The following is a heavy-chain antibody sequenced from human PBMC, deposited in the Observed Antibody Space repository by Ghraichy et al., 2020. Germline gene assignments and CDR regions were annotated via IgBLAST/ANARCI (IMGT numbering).Heavy chain of an antibody. CDR1: GFTFSDHF. CDR3: ARGAGPLFDP. Sequence: LSLTCAASGFTFSDHFMTWIRQAPGKGLEWVSYIGSYGTPIYYADSVKGRFTISRDNAKNSLYLQMNSLRAEDTAVYYCARGAGPLFDPWGQGTLVTVSS. V-gene: IGHV3-11*01. J-gene: IGHJ5*02. CDR2: IGSYGTPI.